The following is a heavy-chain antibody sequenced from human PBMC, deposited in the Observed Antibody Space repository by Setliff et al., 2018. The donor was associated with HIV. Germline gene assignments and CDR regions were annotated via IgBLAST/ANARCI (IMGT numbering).Heavy chain of an antibody. J-gene: IGHJ6*02. D-gene: IGHD2-8*01. V-gene: IGHV4-34*01. CDR3: ARPYTVWVYGMDV. CDR1: GASFSGYY. CDR2: IYHSGTA. Sequence: PSETLSLTCAVYGASFSGYYWSWIRQPPGKGLEWLGEIYHSGTANYNSSLKSRITMSVDASKNQFSLKLTSMTAADTALYYCARPYTVWVYGMDVWGQGTTVTVSS.